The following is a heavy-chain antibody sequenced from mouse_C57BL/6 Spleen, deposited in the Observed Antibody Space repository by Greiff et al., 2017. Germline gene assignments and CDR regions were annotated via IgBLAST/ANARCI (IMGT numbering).Heavy chain of an antibody. D-gene: IGHD2-1*01. CDR2: IDPETGGT. Sequence: QVQLKESGAELVRPGASVTLSCKASGYTFTDYEMHWVKQTPVHGLEWIGAIDPETGGTAYNQKFKGKAILTADKSSSTAYMELRSLTSEDSAVYYCTRIYYGKRGAMDYWGQGTSVTVSS. CDR1: GYTFTDYE. CDR3: TRIYYGKRGAMDY. V-gene: IGHV1-15*01. J-gene: IGHJ4*01.